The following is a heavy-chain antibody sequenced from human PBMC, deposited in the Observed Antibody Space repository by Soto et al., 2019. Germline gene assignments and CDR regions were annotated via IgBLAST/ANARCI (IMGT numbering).Heavy chain of an antibody. V-gene: IGHV3-30-3*01. CDR1: GFTFSSYA. CDR2: ISYDGSNK. J-gene: IGHJ4*02. Sequence: QVQLVESGGGVVQPGRSLRLSCAASGFTFSSYAMHWVRQAPGKGLEWVAVISYDGSNKYYADSVKGRFTISRDNSKNTLYLQMNSLRAEDTAVYYCASDVMRYSYGLPGIYWGQGTLVTVSS. D-gene: IGHD5-18*01. CDR3: ASDVMRYSYGLPGIY.